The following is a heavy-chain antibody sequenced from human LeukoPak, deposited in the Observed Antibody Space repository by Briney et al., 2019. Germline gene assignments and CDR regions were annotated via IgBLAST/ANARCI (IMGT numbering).Heavy chain of an antibody. V-gene: IGHV1-46*01. CDR1: EYTFTSYY. J-gene: IGHJ4*02. D-gene: IGHD4-17*01. CDR3: ARDSLTVTKAAGYYFDY. CDR2: INPSGGGT. Sequence: ASVKISCKASEYTFTSYYMHWVRQTPGQGLEWMGVINPSGGGTSYAQKFQGRLTMIRDMSTTTVYMELNSLRSEDTAVYYCARDSLTVTKAAGYYFDYWGQGTLVTVSS.